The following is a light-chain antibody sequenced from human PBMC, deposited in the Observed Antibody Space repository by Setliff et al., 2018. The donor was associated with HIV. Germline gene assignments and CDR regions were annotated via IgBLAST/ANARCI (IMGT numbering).Light chain of an antibody. CDR2: DNN. CDR1: NSDIGNNY. J-gene: IGLJ1*01. V-gene: IGLV1-51*01. CDR3: ATWHTSLNAYV. Sequence: QSVLTQPPSVSAAPRQKVTISCSGSNSDIGNNYVSWYQQLPGTVPRLLIYDNNNRPSGIPDRFSGSKSGTSATLGITGLQTGDEADYYCATWHTSLNAYVFGTGTKVTV.